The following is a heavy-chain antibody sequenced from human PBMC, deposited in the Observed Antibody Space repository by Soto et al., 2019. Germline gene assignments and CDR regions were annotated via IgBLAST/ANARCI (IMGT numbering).Heavy chain of an antibody. CDR2: ISYSGNT. J-gene: IGHJ5*02. V-gene: IGHV4-61*01. CDR3: GRRNSGGNWFDP. Sequence: PSETLSLTCTVSGGSVTSGTYFWNWVRQPPGKGLEWIGYISYSGNTDYNPSLKSRASISVDTSKTQFSLKLTSLTAADTAVYYCGRRNSGGNWFDPWGPGPLGTVSS. CDR1: GGSVTSGTYF. D-gene: IGHD4-17*01.